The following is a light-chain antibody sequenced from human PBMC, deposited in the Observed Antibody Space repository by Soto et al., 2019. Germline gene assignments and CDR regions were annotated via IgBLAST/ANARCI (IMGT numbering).Light chain of an antibody. CDR2: DAS. J-gene: IGKJ4*01. Sequence: EIVLTQSPATLSLSPGERATLSCRASQSVSRYLAWYQQKPGQAPRLLIHDASNRATGIPARFSGSGSGTVLTLTISSLEPEDFAVYYCQQRTNWPQLTFGGGTKVEIK. CDR1: QSVSRY. CDR3: QQRTNWPQLT. V-gene: IGKV3-11*01.